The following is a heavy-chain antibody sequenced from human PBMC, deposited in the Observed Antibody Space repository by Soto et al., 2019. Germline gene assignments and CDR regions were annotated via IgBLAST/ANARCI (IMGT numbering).Heavy chain of an antibody. V-gene: IGHV4-4*07. CDR1: GGSISSYY. J-gene: IGHJ6*02. CDR3: AKGVPRKTYYYYCGMAA. Sequence: SETLSLTCTVSGGSISSYYWSWIRQPAGKGLEWIGRIYTSGSTNYNPSLKSRVTMSVDTSKNQFPLKLSSVTAADTAVYYCAKGVPRKTYYYYCGMAAWGQGTTVTVS. CDR2: IYTSGST. D-gene: IGHD3-3*01.